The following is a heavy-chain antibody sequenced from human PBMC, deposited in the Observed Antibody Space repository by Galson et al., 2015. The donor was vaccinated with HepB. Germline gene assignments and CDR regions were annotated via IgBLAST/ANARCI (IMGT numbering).Heavy chain of an antibody. CDR2: ISVYNDNT. J-gene: IGHJ6*02. Sequence: SVKVSCKASGYPFTNFGISWVRQAPGQGLEWMGWISVYNDNTNYAQRLQDRVTMTTDPSTSTAYMELRSLRSDDTAVYYCARDSSGWYYYYYGMDVWGQGTTVTVSS. CDR1: GYPFTNFG. D-gene: IGHD6-19*01. V-gene: IGHV1-18*04. CDR3: ARDSSGWYYYYYGMDV.